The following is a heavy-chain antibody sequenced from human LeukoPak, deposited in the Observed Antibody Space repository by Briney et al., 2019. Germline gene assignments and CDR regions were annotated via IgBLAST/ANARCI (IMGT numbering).Heavy chain of an antibody. D-gene: IGHD3-22*01. J-gene: IGHJ5*02. Sequence: GGSLRLSCAASGFTFSSYWMNCVRQAPGKGLEWVANINQDGSEKYCVDSVKGRFTISRDNAKNSLYLQMNSLRAEDTAVYYCARGGFRFFAHWGQGTLVTVSS. V-gene: IGHV3-7*04. CDR2: INQDGSEK. CDR1: GFTFSSYW. CDR3: ARGGFRFFAH.